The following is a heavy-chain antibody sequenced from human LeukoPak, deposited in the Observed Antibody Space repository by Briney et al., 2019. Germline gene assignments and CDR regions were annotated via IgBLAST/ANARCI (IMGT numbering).Heavy chain of an antibody. Sequence: ASVKVSCKASGYTFTGYYMHWVRQATGQGLEWMGWMNPNSGNTGYAQKFQGRVTMTRNTSISTAYMELSSLRSEDTAVYYCARIPRYYDFSQQPEYGMDVWGQGTTVTVSS. CDR1: GYTFTGYY. D-gene: IGHD3-3*01. CDR2: MNPNSGNT. J-gene: IGHJ6*02. CDR3: ARIPRYYDFSQQPEYGMDV. V-gene: IGHV1-8*02.